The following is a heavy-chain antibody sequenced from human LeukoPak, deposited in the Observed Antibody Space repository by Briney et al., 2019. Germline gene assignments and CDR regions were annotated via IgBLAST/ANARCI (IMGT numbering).Heavy chain of an antibody. V-gene: IGHV4-59*01. D-gene: IGHD3-16*01. Sequence: SETLSLTCTLSGGSISSYYWTWIRQPPGKGLEWIGYIYYSGSTNYNPSLKSRVTISVDTSKNQFPLKLSSVTAADTAVYYCARGEQYYLDYWGQGTLVTVSS. CDR3: ARGEQYYLDY. J-gene: IGHJ4*02. CDR2: IYYSGST. CDR1: GGSISSYY.